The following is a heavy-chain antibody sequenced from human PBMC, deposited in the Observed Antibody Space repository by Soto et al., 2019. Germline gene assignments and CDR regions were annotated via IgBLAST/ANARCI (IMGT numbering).Heavy chain of an antibody. CDR2: ISGSGDNI. CDR3: ARGACITCYYDDWFDT. CDR1: GFSFSDYY. Sequence: QVQLVESGGGLVKPGGSLRVSCAASGFSFSDYYMTWIRQAPGKGLEWVSYISGSGDNIHYADSVKGRFTISRDNAKNSLYLQMDSQRVEDTAVYYCARGACITCYYDDWFDTWGQGTLVTVS. V-gene: IGHV3-11*01. J-gene: IGHJ5*02. D-gene: IGHD2-15*01.